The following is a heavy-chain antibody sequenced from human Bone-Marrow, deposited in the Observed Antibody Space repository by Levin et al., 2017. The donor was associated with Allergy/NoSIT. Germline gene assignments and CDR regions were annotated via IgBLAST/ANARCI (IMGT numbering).Heavy chain of an antibody. CDR3: ARMGTSGSNYYFDY. V-gene: IGHV2-70*04. CDR2: IDWDDFK. CDR1: GFSLSTYGMR. D-gene: IGHD3-10*01. J-gene: IGHJ4*02. Sequence: TLSLTCALSGFSLSTYGMRVSWIRQPPGQALEWLGRIDWDDFKMYSTSLKTRLTLSKDTAKNQVVLTMTNMDPGDTATYYCARMGTSGSNYYFDYWGQGILVTVFS.